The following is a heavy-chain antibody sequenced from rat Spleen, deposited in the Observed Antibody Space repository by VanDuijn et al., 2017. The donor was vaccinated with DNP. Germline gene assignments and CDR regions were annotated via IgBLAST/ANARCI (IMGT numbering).Heavy chain of an antibody. CDR2: ITNTGGRT. D-gene: IGHD1-1*01. V-gene: IGHV5-20*01. Sequence: EVLLVESDGGLVQPGRSLKLSCAVSGFTFSDYYMAWVRQAPAKGLEWVASITNTGGRTYYPDSVKGRFTISRDNAKSTLYLQMDSLRSEDTATYYCTTIGYSANFDYWGQGVMVTVSS. CDR3: TTIGYSANFDY. J-gene: IGHJ2*01. CDR1: GFTFSDYY.